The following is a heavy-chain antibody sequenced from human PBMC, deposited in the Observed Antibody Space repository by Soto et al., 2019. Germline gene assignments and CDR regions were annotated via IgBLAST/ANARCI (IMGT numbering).Heavy chain of an antibody. CDR1: GCSISSGGYY. Sequence: PSETLSLTCTVSGCSISSGGYYWSWIRQHPGKGLEWIGYIYYSGSTYYNPSIKSRVTISVDTSKNQFSLKLSSVTAADTAVYYCAGAKGDRDVGFDPWGQGTLVTVSS. V-gene: IGHV4-31*03. CDR2: IYYSGST. CDR3: AGAKGDRDVGFDP. D-gene: IGHD2-21*02. J-gene: IGHJ5*02.